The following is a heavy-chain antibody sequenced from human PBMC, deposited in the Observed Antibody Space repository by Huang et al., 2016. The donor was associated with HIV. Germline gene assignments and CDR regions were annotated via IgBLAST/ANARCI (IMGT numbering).Heavy chain of an antibody. Sequence: QVQLQESGPGLVKPSQTLSLTCTVSGASISSGSYYWTWIRQPAGKGLGWIGHIYTSWSTNYNPSLKRRVTISIDTSKNHFSLRLNSVTAADTAVYYCATWPPGSQMRAFDIWGPGTMITVSS. CDR2: IYTSWST. CDR1: GASISSGSYY. J-gene: IGHJ3*02. CDR3: ATWPPGSQMRAFDI. D-gene: IGHD2-15*01. V-gene: IGHV4-61*09.